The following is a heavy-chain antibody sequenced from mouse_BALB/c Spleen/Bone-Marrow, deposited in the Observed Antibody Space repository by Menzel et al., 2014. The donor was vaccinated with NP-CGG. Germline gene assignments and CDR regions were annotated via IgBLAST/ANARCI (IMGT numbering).Heavy chain of an antibody. CDR2: IDTSDSYT. CDR3: ARGGHDFSLDY. CDR1: GYTFTDNW. Sequence: QVQLQQSGAELGMPGASVKMSCKASGYTFTDNWIHWVKQRPGQGLEWIGAIDTSDSYTNYNQKFMGKASLTVDASSSTAYVQVSSLTSDDSAVYYCARGGHDFSLDYWGQGTSVTVSS. V-gene: IGHV1-69*01. J-gene: IGHJ4*01. D-gene: IGHD2-4*01.